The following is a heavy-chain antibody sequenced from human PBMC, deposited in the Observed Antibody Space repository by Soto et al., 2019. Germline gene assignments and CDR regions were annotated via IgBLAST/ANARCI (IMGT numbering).Heavy chain of an antibody. V-gene: IGHV4-39*01. CDR2: IYYSGST. CDR3: AIYSYQDYYDSSGYYHGPDY. J-gene: IGHJ4*02. CDR1: GGYIINISYH. Sequence: SETLSLTWTVSGGYIINISYHWGWISQPPGKGLEWIGSIYYSGSTYYNPSLKSRVTISVDTSKNQFSLKLSSVTAADTAVYYCAIYSYQDYYDSSGYYHGPDYWGQGTLVTVSP. D-gene: IGHD3-22*01.